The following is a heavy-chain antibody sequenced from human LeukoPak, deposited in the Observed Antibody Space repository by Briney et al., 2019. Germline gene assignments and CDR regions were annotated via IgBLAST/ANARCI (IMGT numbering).Heavy chain of an antibody. CDR3: ARVYYHYYYYGMDV. CDR2: INPSGGST. CDR1: GGTFSSYA. D-gene: IGHD3-22*01. Sequence: EASVKDSCKASGGTFSSYAISWVRQTPGQGLEWMGIINPSGGSTSYAQKFQGRVTMTRDTSTSTVYMELCTLRYVDTDVYYCARVYYHYYYYGMDVWGQGTTVTVSS. J-gene: IGHJ6*02. V-gene: IGHV1-46*01.